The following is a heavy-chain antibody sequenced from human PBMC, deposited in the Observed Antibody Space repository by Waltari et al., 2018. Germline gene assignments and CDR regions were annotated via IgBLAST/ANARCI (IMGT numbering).Heavy chain of an antibody. Sequence: QVQLQQWGAGLLKPSETLSLTCAVYGGSFSGYYWSWIRQPPGKGLEWIGEINHSGSTNYNPSLKSRVTISVETSKNQFSLKLSSVTAADTAVYYCARATWTTEYYYGMDVWGQGTTVTVSS. D-gene: IGHD4-17*01. V-gene: IGHV4-34*01. CDR3: ARATWTTEYYYGMDV. CDR1: GGSFSGYY. J-gene: IGHJ6*02. CDR2: INHSGST.